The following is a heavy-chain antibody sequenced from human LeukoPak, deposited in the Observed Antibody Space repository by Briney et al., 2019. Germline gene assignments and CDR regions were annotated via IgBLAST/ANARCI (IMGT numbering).Heavy chain of an antibody. J-gene: IGHJ4*02. V-gene: IGHV4-39*01. CDR3: ARRFDFVYDYVYYFDS. D-gene: IGHD5/OR15-5a*01. CDR1: GGSISSSSYY. Sequence: PSETLSLTCTVSGGSISSSSYYWGWIRQPPGKGLEWIGSIYYSGSTYYNPSLQSRATISVDTSKNQFSLNLSSVTAADTAVYYCARRFDFVYDYVYYFDSWGQGTLVTVSS. CDR2: IYYSGST.